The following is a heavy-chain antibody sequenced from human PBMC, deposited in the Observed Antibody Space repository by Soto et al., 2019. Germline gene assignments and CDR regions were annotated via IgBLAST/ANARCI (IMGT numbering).Heavy chain of an antibody. J-gene: IGHJ4*02. Sequence: QITLKESGPTLVKPTQTLTLTCNFSGFSLSTSGVGVGWIRQPPGKALEWLALIYWDDDKRYSPSLKSRLTITKDTSKIQVVLTMTNMDPVDTATYYCVHIRYGSGLFDYWGQGTLVTVSS. V-gene: IGHV2-5*02. CDR2: IYWDDDK. CDR1: GFSLSTSGVG. CDR3: VHIRYGSGLFDY. D-gene: IGHD3-10*01.